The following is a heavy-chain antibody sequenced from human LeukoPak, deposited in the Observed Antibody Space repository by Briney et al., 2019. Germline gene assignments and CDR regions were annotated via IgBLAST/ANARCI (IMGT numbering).Heavy chain of an antibody. Sequence: GAALEISCKGSGFHFTSYWIGWVRQVPGKGLEWMGIIYPGDSDTRYSPSFQGQVTISADKSISTAYLQWSSLKASDTAMYYCARLRTGYSSSPFDYWGQGTLVTVSS. D-gene: IGHD6-13*01. J-gene: IGHJ4*02. CDR3: ARLRTGYSSSPFDY. V-gene: IGHV5-51*01. CDR1: GFHFTSYW. CDR2: IYPGDSDT.